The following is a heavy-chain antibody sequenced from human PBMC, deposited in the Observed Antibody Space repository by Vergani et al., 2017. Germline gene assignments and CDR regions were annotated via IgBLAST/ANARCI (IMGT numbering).Heavy chain of an antibody. J-gene: IGHJ3*02. D-gene: IGHD3-22*01. CDR3: ARDAHDSSGYYFNVAFDI. CDR1: GGSISSYY. V-gene: IGHV4-59*01. Sequence: QVQLQESGPGLVKPSETLSLTCTVSGGSISSYYWSWIRQPPGKGLEWIGYIYYSGSTNYNPSLKSRVTISVDTSKNQFSLKLSSVTAADTAVYYCARDAHDSSGYYFNVAFDIWGQGTMVTVSS. CDR2: IYYSGST.